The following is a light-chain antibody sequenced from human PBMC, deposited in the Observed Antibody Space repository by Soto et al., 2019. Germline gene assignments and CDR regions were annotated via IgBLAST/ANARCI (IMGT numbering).Light chain of an antibody. J-gene: IGLJ1*01. V-gene: IGLV2-23*01. CDR1: SSDVGSYNL. CDR3: CSCAGSSPYV. Sequence: QSVLTQPASVSGSPGQSITISCTGTSSDVGSYNLVSWYQQHPGKAPKLMIYEGSKRPSGVSNRFAGSKSGNTASLTISGLQAEDEADYYCCSCAGSSPYVLGTGTKDTVL. CDR2: EGS.